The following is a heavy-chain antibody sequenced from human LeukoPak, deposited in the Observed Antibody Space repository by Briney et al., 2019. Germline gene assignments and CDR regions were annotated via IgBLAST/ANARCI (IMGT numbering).Heavy chain of an antibody. D-gene: IGHD6-19*01. CDR1: GFTFSYYR. CDR3: ASREASDWYYFDV. V-gene: IGHV3-21*01. J-gene: IGHJ4*01. Sequence: GGSLRLECAASGFTFSYYRMDWVRQAPGKGLEWVLSISSSRGYIYYADSVKGRFTIFRDYARDSLYLQMNSLRADDTGVYYCASREASDWYYFDVWGHVTMVTFAS. CDR2: ISSSRGYI.